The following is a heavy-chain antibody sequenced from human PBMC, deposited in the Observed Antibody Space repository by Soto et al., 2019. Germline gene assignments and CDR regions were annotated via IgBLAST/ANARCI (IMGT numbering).Heavy chain of an antibody. D-gene: IGHD6-19*01. CDR1: GGSISSYY. CDR3: ARGNLGIAVAGGYFDY. Sequence: PSEILSLTCTVSGGSISSYYWSWIQQPPGKGLEWIGYIYYSGSTNYNPSLKSRVTISVDTSKNQFSLKLSSVTAADTAVYYCARGNLGIAVAGGYFDYWGQGTLVTVSS. CDR2: IYYSGST. V-gene: IGHV4-59*01. J-gene: IGHJ4*02.